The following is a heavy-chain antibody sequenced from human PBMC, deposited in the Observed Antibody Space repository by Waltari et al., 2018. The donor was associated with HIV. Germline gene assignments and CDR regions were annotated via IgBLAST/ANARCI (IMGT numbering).Heavy chain of an antibody. J-gene: IGHJ5*02. D-gene: IGHD1-1*01. Sequence: EVQLVASGGGLVQTGESLKLSCGASGFTFRSTWLHWVRQAPGGGLVWVSRVNPDGSGTSYADSVKGRFTISRDNAKNTVYLQMNSLRAEDTAVYYCATTTTTTYFSWGQGTLVTVSS. CDR1: GFTFRSTW. CDR3: ATTTTTTYFS. V-gene: IGHV3-74*03. CDR2: VNPDGSGT.